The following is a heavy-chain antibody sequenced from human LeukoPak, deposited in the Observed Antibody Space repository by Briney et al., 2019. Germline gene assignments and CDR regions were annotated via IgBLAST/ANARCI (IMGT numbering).Heavy chain of an antibody. CDR3: ARTRCSGGSCRGPYYYYYGMDV. Sequence: SETLSLTCTVSGGSISSTDYYWGWVRQTPGKGLEWIGSISYRGSTYYNPSLKSRVTISLDTSKNQFSLTVTSVTAADTAVYYCARTRCSGGSCRGPYYYYYGMDVWGQGTTVTVSS. CDR1: GGSISSTDYY. D-gene: IGHD2-15*01. V-gene: IGHV4-39*07. J-gene: IGHJ6*02. CDR2: ISYRGST.